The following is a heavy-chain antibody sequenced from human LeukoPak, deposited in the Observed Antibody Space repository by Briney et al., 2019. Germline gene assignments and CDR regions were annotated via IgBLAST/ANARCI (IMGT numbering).Heavy chain of an antibody. V-gene: IGHV3-23*01. CDR3: AKDSSSWFFVRIGFDP. Sequence: GGSLRLSCAASGFTFSSYAMSWVRQAPGKGLEWVSAISGSGGSTYYADSVKGRFTISRDNSKNTLYLQMNSLRAEDTAVYYCAKDSSSWFFVRIGFDPWGQRTLVTVSS. J-gene: IGHJ5*02. CDR1: GFTFSSYA. CDR2: ISGSGGST. D-gene: IGHD6-13*01.